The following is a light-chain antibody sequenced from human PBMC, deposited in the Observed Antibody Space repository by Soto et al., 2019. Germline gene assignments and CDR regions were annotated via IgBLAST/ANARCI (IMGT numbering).Light chain of an antibody. CDR3: QQLNSYPPAIT. CDR1: QGISSY. V-gene: IGKV1-9*01. J-gene: IGKJ5*01. Sequence: DIQLTQSPSFLSASVGDRVTITCRARQGISSYLAWYQQKPGKAPKLLIYAASTLQSGVPSRFSGSGSGTEFTLTISSLQPEDFATYYCQQLNSYPPAITFGQGTRLEIK. CDR2: AAS.